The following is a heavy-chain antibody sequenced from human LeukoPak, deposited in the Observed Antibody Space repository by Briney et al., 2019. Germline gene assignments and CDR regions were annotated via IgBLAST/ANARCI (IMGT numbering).Heavy chain of an antibody. D-gene: IGHD5-12*01. CDR1: GFTFRSYW. V-gene: IGHV3-74*01. J-gene: IGHJ4*02. CDR3: ARGNSGYDLYYFDY. CDR2: INGDGSNT. Sequence: GGSLRLSCAASGFTFRSYWMHWVRQTPGKGLVWVSRINGDGSNTTYADSVKGRFTTSRDTAKNTLYLQMISLRADDTAVYYCARGNSGYDLYYFDYWGQGTLVTVSS.